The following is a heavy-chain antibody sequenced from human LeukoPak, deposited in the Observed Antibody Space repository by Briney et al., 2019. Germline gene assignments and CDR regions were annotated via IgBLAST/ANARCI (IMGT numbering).Heavy chain of an antibody. CDR1: GFTFSSYG. J-gene: IGHJ4*02. V-gene: IGHV3-33*01. Sequence: GGSLRLSCAASGFTFSSYGMHWVRQAPGKGLEWVAVIWYDGSNKYYADSVKGRFTISRDNSKNTLYLQMGSLRAEDMAVYYCARDRGIYYGSGSYFDYWGQGTLVTVSS. D-gene: IGHD3-10*01. CDR3: ARDRGIYYGSGSYFDY. CDR2: IWYDGSNK.